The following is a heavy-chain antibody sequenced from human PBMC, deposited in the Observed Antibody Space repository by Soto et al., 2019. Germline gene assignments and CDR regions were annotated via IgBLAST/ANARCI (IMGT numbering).Heavy chain of an antibody. J-gene: IGHJ4*02. CDR1: GFSLSTSGVG. Sequence: QITLKESGPTLVKPTQTLTLTCTFSGFSLSTSGVGVGWIRQPPGKALEWLALIYWDDDKYYSPSLKTRLTITKDTSKNRVVLTMTNMDPVDTATYDCAHRGTATGTEDWWGQGILVTVSS. D-gene: IGHD6-13*01. CDR3: AHRGTATGTEDW. CDR2: IYWDDDK. V-gene: IGHV2-5*02.